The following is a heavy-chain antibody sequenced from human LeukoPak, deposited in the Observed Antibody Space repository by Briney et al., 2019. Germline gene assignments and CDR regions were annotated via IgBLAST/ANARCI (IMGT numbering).Heavy chain of an antibody. CDR2: INPNSGGT. J-gene: IGHJ4*02. CDR1: GYTFTGYY. V-gene: IGHV1-2*02. CDR3: ARGYYDSSAYIHY. Sequence: GSVKVSLQASGYTFTGYYMHWVRQAPGQGLEWMGWINPNSGGTNCAQKFQDSVTMTRDTSISTAYMELSRLRSDDTAVYYCARGYYDSSAYIHYWGQGTLVTVSS. D-gene: IGHD3-22*01.